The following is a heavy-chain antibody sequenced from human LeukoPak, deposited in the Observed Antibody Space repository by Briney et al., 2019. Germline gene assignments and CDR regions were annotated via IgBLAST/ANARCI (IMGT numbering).Heavy chain of an antibody. V-gene: IGHV4-38-2*02. CDR2: SYHDEPT. J-gene: IGHJ4*02. Sequence: SETLSLTCSVSGYSVSSAFYWGWIRQPPGKGLEWIGSSYHDEPTYYNPSLKSRVTLSVDPSKIQFYLDMYSLAAADTAVYYCASAASEDYFDYWGRGALVTVSS. CDR1: GYSVSSAFY. D-gene: IGHD2-15*01. CDR3: ASAASEDYFDY.